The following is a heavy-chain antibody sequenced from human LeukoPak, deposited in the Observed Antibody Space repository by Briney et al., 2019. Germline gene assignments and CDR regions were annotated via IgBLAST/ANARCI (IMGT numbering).Heavy chain of an antibody. CDR1: GFTFSSYS. V-gene: IGHV3-21*01. CDR2: ISSGSSYI. J-gene: IGHJ6*02. D-gene: IGHD2-15*01. CDR3: ASLVVLHGMDV. Sequence: GGSLRLSCAASGFTFSSYSMNWVRQAPGKGLEWVSSISSGSSYIYYADSVKGRFTISRDNAKNSLYLQMNSLRAEDTAVYYCASLVVLHGMDVWGQGTTVTVSS.